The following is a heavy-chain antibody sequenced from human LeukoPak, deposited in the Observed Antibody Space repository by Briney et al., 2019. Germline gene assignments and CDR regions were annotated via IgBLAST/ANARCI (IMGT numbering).Heavy chain of an antibody. CDR1: GGSISSRSYY. CDR3: ARSDTYYYDFDY. CDR2: IYYSGST. V-gene: IGHV4-39*01. Sequence: SETLSLTCTVSGGSISSRSYYWGWIRQPPGKGLEWIGSIYYSGSTYYNPSLKSRVTISVDTSKNQFSLKLSSVTAADTAVYYCARSDTYYYDFDYWGQGTLVTVSS. D-gene: IGHD3-22*01. J-gene: IGHJ4*02.